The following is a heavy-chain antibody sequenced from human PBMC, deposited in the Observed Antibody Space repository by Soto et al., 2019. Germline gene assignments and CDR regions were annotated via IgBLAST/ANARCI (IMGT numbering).Heavy chain of an antibody. J-gene: IGHJ3*01. CDR2: LYDLDGS. D-gene: IGHD1-1*01. Sequence: DVQLVESGGGLIKPGESLRLSCAAFGFTISGKKYVAWVRKAPGKGLEWVSALYDLDGSFYAASVKGRFTTSSDSSKTSVYLHMNDLRPDDTAVYYCATWHEREHAYDVLGQGTPVTVSS. V-gene: IGHV3-53*01. CDR1: GFTISGKKY. CDR3: ATWHEREHAYDV.